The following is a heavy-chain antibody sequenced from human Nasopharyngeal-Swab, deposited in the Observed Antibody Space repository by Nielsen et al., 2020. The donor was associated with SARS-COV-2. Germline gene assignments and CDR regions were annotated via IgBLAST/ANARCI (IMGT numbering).Heavy chain of an antibody. CDR1: GGTLSSYA. CDR3: ARSPSDYYYDSSGYYEYRGMDV. V-gene: IGHV1-69*13. CDR2: IIPIFGTA. D-gene: IGHD3-22*01. J-gene: IGHJ6*02. Sequence: SVKVSCKASGGTLSSYAISWVRRAPGQGLEWMGGIIPIFGTANYAQKFQGRVTITADESTSTAYMELSSLRSEDTAVYYCARSPSDYYYDSSGYYEYRGMDVWGQGTTVTVSS.